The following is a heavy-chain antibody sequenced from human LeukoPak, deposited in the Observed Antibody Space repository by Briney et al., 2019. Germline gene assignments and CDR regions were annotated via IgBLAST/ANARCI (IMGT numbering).Heavy chain of an antibody. CDR1: GYTFTSYD. D-gene: IGHD6-13*01. Sequence: EASVKVSCKASGYTFTSYDINWVRQATGQGLEWMGWMNPNSGNTGYAQKFQGRVTMTRNTSISTAYMELSSLRSEDTAVCYCARAPIPSIAAAGSWGQGTLVTVSS. CDR3: ARAPIPSIAAAGS. V-gene: IGHV1-8*01. J-gene: IGHJ4*02. CDR2: MNPNSGNT.